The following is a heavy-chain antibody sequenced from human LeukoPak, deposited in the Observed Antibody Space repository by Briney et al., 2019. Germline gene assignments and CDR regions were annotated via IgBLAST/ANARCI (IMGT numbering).Heavy chain of an antibody. V-gene: IGHV3-33*06. CDR1: GFTFSSYG. D-gene: IGHD3-22*01. CDR2: ILSDGSKE. J-gene: IGHJ4*02. CDR3: ANYYYEKSGYKN. Sequence: GGSLRLSCAASGFTFSSYGMHWVRQAPGKGLEWVAVILSDGSKEFYTDSVKGRFTISRDNSKNTLYLQVNSLRAEDTAVFYCANYYYEKSGYKNWGQGTLVTVSS.